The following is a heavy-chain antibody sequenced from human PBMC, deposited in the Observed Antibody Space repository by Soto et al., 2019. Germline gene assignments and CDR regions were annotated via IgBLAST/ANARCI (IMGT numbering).Heavy chain of an antibody. V-gene: IGHV5-51*01. CDR1: GYSFTNYW. Sequence: EVQMVQSGAEIKEPGEPLKISCKVSGYSFTNYWIGWVRQMPGRGLEWMGIIYVGHSDTTYSPSFQGQVTFSADKSISTAYLQWSSLKASATAVYYRARHGGIYSQTFDYWGQGTLVTVSS. CDR2: IYVGHSDT. CDR3: ARHGGIYSQTFDY. D-gene: IGHD1-26*01. J-gene: IGHJ4*02.